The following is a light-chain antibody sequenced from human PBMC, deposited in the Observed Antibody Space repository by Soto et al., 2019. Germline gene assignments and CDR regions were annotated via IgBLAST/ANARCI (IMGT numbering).Light chain of an antibody. CDR1: SSDVGGYDY. J-gene: IGLJ2*01. CDR3: SSYTSTTTGVV. V-gene: IGLV2-14*03. CDR2: DVS. Sequence: QSVLTQAASVSGSPGQSITISCTGTSSDVGGYDYVSWYQHHPGKAPKLMIYDVSNRPSGVSNRFSGSKSGNTASLTISGLQAEDEADYYCSSYTSTTTGVVFGGGTKGTVL.